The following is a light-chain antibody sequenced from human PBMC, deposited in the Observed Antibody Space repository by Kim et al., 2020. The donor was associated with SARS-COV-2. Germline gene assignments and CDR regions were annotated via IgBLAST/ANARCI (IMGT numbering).Light chain of an antibody. CDR1: SSDVGGYNY. Sequence: QSVTLSCTGTSSDVGGYNYVSWYQQHPGTAPKLMIYEVSKRPSGVPDRFSGSKSGNTASLTVSGLQAEDEADYYCSSYGGSNNLYVFGTGTKVTVL. CDR3: SSYGGSNNLYV. J-gene: IGLJ1*01. CDR2: EVS. V-gene: IGLV2-8*01.